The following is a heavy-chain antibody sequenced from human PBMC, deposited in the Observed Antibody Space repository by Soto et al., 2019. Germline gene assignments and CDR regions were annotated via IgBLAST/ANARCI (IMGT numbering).Heavy chain of an antibody. D-gene: IGHD3-9*01. V-gene: IGHV1-46*01. CDR1: GYTFTSYY. Sequence: ASVKVSCKASGYTFTSYYMHWVRQAPGQGLEWMGIINPSGGSTSYAQKFQGRVTMTRGTSTSTVYMELSSLRSEDTAVYYCARSEVRYFDWFSAFMDVWGQGTTVTVSS. J-gene: IGHJ6*02. CDR2: INPSGGST. CDR3: ARSEVRYFDWFSAFMDV.